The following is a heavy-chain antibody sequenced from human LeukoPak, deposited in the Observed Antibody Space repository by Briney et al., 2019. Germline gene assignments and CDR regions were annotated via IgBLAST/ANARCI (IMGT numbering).Heavy chain of an antibody. Sequence: SETLSLTCAVYGGSFSGYYWSWIRQPPGKGLEWIGEINHSGSTNYNLSLKSRITISIDTSKNQFSLELRSVTAADTAVYYCARSDYGDYDLLTWFDPWGQGTLVTVSS. CDR1: GGSFSGYY. V-gene: IGHV4-34*01. CDR3: ARSDYGDYDLLTWFDP. D-gene: IGHD4-17*01. J-gene: IGHJ5*02. CDR2: INHSGST.